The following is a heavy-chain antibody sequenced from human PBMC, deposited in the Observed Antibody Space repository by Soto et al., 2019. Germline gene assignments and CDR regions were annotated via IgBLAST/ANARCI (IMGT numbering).Heavy chain of an antibody. Sequence: QVQLVQSGAEVKKPGSSVKVSCKASGGTFSSYTISWVRQAPGQGLEWMGRIIPILGIANYAQKFQGRVTITADKSTSTAYMELSSLRSEDTAVYYYARGYSGYDYIYFDYWGQGTLVTVSS. CDR2: IIPILGIA. CDR3: ARGYSGYDYIYFDY. J-gene: IGHJ4*02. D-gene: IGHD5-12*01. CDR1: GGTFSSYT. V-gene: IGHV1-69*02.